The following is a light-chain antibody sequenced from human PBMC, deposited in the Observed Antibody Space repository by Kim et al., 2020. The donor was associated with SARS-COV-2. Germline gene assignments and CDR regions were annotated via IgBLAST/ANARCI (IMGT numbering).Light chain of an antibody. CDR3: QKYDSAPWT. Sequence: ASVGDRVTITCRASQGINNYLAWYQQKPGKAPTVLIYGASTLHSGVPSRFSGSGSGTDFTLTISSLQPEDVGTYYCQKYDSAPWTFGQGTKVDIK. V-gene: IGKV1-27*01. CDR1: QGINNY. J-gene: IGKJ1*01. CDR2: GAS.